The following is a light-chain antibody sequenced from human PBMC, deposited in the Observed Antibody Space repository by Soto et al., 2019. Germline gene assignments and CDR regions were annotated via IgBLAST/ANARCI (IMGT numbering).Light chain of an antibody. CDR1: QNVSSY. V-gene: IGKV3-20*01. Sequence: EIVLTQSPATLSFSPGERATLSSRASQNVSSYLAWYQQKPGQAPRLLIYAASSRATGIPDRFSGSGSGTDFTLTIDGLEPEDFVVYYCQQYGYSPITFGQGTKVDIK. CDR3: QQYGYSPIT. J-gene: IGKJ1*01. CDR2: AAS.